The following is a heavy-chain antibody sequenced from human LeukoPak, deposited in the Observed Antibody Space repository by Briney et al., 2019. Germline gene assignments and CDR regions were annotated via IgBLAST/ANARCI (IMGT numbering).Heavy chain of an antibody. J-gene: IGHJ4*02. V-gene: IGHV3-23*01. CDR3: AKTSVYAILDY. D-gene: IGHD2-8*01. CDR2: ISGSGGST. Sequence: GGSLRLSCAASGFTFSSYAMSWVRQAPGKGLEWVSAISGSGGSTYYADSVKGRFTISRDNAKNSLYLQMNSLRAEDTALYYCAKTSVYAILDYWGQGTLVTVSS. CDR1: GFTFSSYA.